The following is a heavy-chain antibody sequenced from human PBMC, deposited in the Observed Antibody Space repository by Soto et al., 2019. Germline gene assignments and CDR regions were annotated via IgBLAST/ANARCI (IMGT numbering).Heavy chain of an antibody. D-gene: IGHD2-2*01. CDR2: IYPGDSDT. CDR1: GYSFTSYW. Sequence: PGVSLRISCKGSGYSFTSYWSGWVRPMPGKGLEWMGIIYPGDSDTRYSPSFQGQVTISADKSISTAYLQWSSLKASDTAMYYCFRPAGRNYYMDVWGKGTTVTVSS. J-gene: IGHJ6*03. V-gene: IGHV5-51*01. CDR3: FRPAGRNYYMDV.